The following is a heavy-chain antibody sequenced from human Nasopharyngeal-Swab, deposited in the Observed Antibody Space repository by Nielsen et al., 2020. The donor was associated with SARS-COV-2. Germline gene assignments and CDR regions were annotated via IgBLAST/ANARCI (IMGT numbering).Heavy chain of an antibody. CDR2: IYYSGST. J-gene: IGHJ4*02. CDR3: ARHGITEYSSGWNFDY. D-gene: IGHD6-19*01. Sequence: PSETLSLTCTVSGGSISSSSYYWGWIRQPPGKGLEWIGSIYYSGSTYYNPSLKSRVTISVDTSKNQFSLKLSSVTAADTTVYYCARHGITEYSSGWNFDYWGQGTLVTVSS. V-gene: IGHV4-39*01. CDR1: GGSISSSSYY.